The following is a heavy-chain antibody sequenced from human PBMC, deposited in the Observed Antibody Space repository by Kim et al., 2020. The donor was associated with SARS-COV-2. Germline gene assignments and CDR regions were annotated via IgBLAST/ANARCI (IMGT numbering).Heavy chain of an antibody. J-gene: IGHJ4*02. Sequence: SVKVSCKASGGTFSSYAISWVRQAPGQGLEWMGGIIPIFGTANYAQKFQGRVTITADESTSSAYMELSSLRSEDTAVYYCARESGDIYSGYDYWIDYWGQGTLVTVSS. CDR2: IIPIFGTA. V-gene: IGHV1-69*13. D-gene: IGHD5-12*01. CDR3: ARESGDIYSGYDYWIDY. CDR1: GGTFSSYA.